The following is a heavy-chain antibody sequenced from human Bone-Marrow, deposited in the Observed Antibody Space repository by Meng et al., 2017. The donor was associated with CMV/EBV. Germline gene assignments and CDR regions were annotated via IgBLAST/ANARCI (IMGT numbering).Heavy chain of an antibody. J-gene: IGHJ6*02. Sequence: QVRRVHSGAEVKKPGASVTVSCKASGYTFTSYGISWVRQAPGQGLDRMGGIIPIFGTANYAQKFQGRVTITADESTSTAYMELSSLRSEDTAVYYCARARQLWLHGLYYYYGMDVWGQGTTVTVSS. CDR2: IIPIFGTA. V-gene: IGHV1-69*13. CDR3: ARARQLWLHGLYYYYGMDV. CDR1: GYTFTSYG. D-gene: IGHD5-18*01.